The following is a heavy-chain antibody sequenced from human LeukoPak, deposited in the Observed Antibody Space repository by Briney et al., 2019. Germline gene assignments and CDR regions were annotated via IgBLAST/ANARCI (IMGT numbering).Heavy chain of an antibody. D-gene: IGHD6-13*01. CDR2: IYPGDSDT. CDR3: AATPIAPSGPFDY. V-gene: IGHV5-51*01. J-gene: IGHJ4*02. CDR1: GYSFTTYW. Sequence: GESLKISCKGSGYSFTTYWLGWVRQMPGKGLEWMGIIYPGDSDTRYSPSFQGQVTISADKSISTAYLQWSSLKASDTAMYYCAATPIAPSGPFDYWGQGTLVTVSS.